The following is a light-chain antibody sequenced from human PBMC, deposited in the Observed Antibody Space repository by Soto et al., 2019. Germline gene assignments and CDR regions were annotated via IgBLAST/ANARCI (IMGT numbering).Light chain of an antibody. J-gene: IGKJ1*01. CDR3: QQYGSSWT. CDR1: QRVSSRY. V-gene: IGKV3-20*01. Sequence: EIVLTQSPGSLSLSPGERATLSCRASQRVSSRYLAWYQQKPGQAPRLLIYDASARATGIPERFSGSGSGTDFTLTISRLEPEDFAVYHCQQYGSSWTFGQGTKVDIK. CDR2: DAS.